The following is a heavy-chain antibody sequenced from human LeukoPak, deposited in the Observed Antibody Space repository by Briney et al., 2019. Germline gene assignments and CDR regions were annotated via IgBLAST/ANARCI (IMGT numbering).Heavy chain of an antibody. Sequence: GGSLRLSCAASGFFFSRKDMHWIRQVRGKGLEWVSTIGVVSDTYYSGSVKARFFISREDDKNCVYIKRNSLTAGETGVYYGARGGGSYDTFDFGGQGTLVTVSS. D-gene: IGHD3-9*01. V-gene: IGHV3-13*01. J-gene: IGHJ4*02. CDR3: ARGGGSYDTFDF. CDR1: GFFFSRKD. CDR2: IGVVSDT.